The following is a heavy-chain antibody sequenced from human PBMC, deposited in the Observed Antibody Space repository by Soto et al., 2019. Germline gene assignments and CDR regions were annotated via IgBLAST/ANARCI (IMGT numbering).Heavy chain of an antibody. J-gene: IGHJ6*02. CDR3: ARTYYDVPNYYYYGMDV. CDR1: GGSISSGGYY. D-gene: IGHD3-3*01. Sequence: SETLSLTCTVSGGSISSGGYYWIWIRQHPGKGLEWIGYIYYSESTYYNPSLKSRGTISVDTSKNQFSLKLSCVTAADTAVYYCARTYYDVPNYYYYGMDVWGQGTTVTVSS. CDR2: IYYSEST. V-gene: IGHV4-31*03.